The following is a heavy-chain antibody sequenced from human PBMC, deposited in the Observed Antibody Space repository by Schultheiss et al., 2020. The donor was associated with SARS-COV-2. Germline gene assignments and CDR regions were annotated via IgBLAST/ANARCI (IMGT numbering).Heavy chain of an antibody. J-gene: IGHJ3*02. D-gene: IGHD6-19*01. V-gene: IGHV3-7*03. Sequence: GGSLRLSCAASGFTFSSYWMSWVRQAPGKGLEWVANIKQDGSEKYYVDSVKGRFTISRDNSKNTLYLQMNSLRAEDTAVYYCAKHLGSSGLNAFDIWGQGTMVTVSS. CDR2: IKQDGSEK. CDR1: GFTFSSYW. CDR3: AKHLGSSGLNAFDI.